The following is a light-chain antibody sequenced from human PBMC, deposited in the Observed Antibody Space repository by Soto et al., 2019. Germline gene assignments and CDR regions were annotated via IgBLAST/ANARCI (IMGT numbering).Light chain of an antibody. Sequence: QSALTEPPSVSGSPGQSGTISCTGTSSDVGSYNRVSWYQHPPGTAPKLMIYEVSSRPAGVPDRFSGSTSGNTASLTSSGLQAEDAADYYCSSYAGSSTLVFGAGTKLTVL. CDR1: SSDVGSYNR. V-gene: IGLV2-18*02. CDR2: EVS. CDR3: SSYAGSSTLV. J-gene: IGLJ2*01.